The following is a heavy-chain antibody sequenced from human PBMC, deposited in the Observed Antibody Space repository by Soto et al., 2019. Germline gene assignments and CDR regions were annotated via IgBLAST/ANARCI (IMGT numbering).Heavy chain of an antibody. Sequence: EVQLVESGGGVVRPGGSLRLSCAASGFTFDDYGMSWLCQAPGKGLEWVSGINWNGGSTGYADSVKGRFTISRDNAKNSLYLQMNSLRAEDTALYYCARVPPGGYSGYDSAFDIWGQGTMVTVSS. V-gene: IGHV3-20*04. CDR3: ARVPPGGYSGYDSAFDI. D-gene: IGHD5-12*01. CDR2: INWNGGST. J-gene: IGHJ3*02. CDR1: GFTFDDYG.